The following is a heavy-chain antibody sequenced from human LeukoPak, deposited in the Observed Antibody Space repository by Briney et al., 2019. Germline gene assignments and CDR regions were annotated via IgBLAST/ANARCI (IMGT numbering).Heavy chain of an antibody. Sequence: ASVKVSCKASGYTFTGYYMHWVRQAPGQGLERMGWINPNSGGTNYAQKFQGRVTMTRDTSISTAYMELSRLRSDDTAVYYCARSVELFTYFGYNYYMDVWGKGTTVTISS. CDR1: GYTFTGYY. CDR3: ARSVELFTYFGYNYYMDV. CDR2: INPNSGGT. D-gene: IGHD3-10*01. V-gene: IGHV1-2*02. J-gene: IGHJ6*03.